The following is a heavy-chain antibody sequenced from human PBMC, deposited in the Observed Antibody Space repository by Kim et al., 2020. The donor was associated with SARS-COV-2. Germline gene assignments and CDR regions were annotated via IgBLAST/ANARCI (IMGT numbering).Heavy chain of an antibody. CDR2: IKQDGSEK. J-gene: IGHJ4*02. CDR3: ARYCSSTSCQPIDY. D-gene: IGHD2-2*01. CDR1: GFTFSSYW. Sequence: GGSLRLSCAASGFTFSSYWMSWVRQAPGKGLEWVANIKQDGSEKYYVDSVKGRFTISRDNAKNSLYLQMNSLRAEDTAVYYCARYCSSTSCQPIDYWGQGTLVTVSS. V-gene: IGHV3-7*01.